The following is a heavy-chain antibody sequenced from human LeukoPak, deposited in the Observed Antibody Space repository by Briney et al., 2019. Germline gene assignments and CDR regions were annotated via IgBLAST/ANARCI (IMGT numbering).Heavy chain of an antibody. CDR2: VSYRGST. D-gene: IGHD3-22*01. J-gene: IGHJ6*03. Sequence: SETLSLNCTVSGDSISSYYWTWIRQPPGKTLEWIAYVSYRGSTNYNPSLKSRVTISLDTSKNQFSLKLSPVTAADTAVYYCGRERRYDGSMDVWGKGTTVTISS. CDR3: GRERRYDGSMDV. CDR1: GDSISSYY. V-gene: IGHV4-59*01.